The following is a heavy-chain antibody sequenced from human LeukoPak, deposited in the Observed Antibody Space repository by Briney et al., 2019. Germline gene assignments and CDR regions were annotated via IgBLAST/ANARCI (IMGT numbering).Heavy chain of an antibody. CDR2: ISYDGSNK. J-gene: IGHJ4*02. Sequence: GGSLRLSCAASGFTLSTFWMSWVRQAPGKGLEWVAVISYDGSNKYYADSVKGRFTISRDNSKNTLYLQMNSLRAEDTAVYYCAKDASTVTTGPLDYWGQGTLVTVSS. CDR1: GFTLSTFW. V-gene: IGHV3-30*18. D-gene: IGHD4-17*01. CDR3: AKDASTVTTGPLDY.